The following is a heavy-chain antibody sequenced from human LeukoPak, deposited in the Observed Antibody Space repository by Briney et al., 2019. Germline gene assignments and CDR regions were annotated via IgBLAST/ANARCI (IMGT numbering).Heavy chain of an antibody. CDR3: ARHLIPSGQLLFDY. J-gene: IGHJ4*02. V-gene: IGHV4-59*08. CDR2: IYYSGST. CDR1: GGSISSYY. D-gene: IGHD2-2*01. Sequence: SETLSLTCTVSGGSISSYYWSWIRQPPGKGLEWIGYIYYSGSTNYNPSLKSRVTISVDTSKNQFSLKLSSVTAADTAAYYCARHLIPSGQLLFDYWGQGTLVTVSS.